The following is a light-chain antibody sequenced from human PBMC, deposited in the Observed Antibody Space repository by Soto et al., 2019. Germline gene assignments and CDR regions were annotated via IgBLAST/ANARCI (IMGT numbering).Light chain of an antibody. CDR3: QQYGSSPWT. Sequence: IWLTKSPGTLSLAPGERATLSCRAIQSAFSSNLAWYQHNPGQATRLRIYLASNRAAGIPDRFSGSGSGKDFTLLISGLEPEDFEVYYCQQYGSSPWTFGQGTKV. CDR2: LAS. V-gene: IGKV3-20*01. CDR1: QSAFSSN. J-gene: IGKJ1*01.